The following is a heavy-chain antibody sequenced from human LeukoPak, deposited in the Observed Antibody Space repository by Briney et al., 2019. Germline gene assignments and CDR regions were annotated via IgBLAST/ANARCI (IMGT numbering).Heavy chain of an antibody. J-gene: IGHJ5*02. CDR2: IATYNGNS. V-gene: IGHV1-18*01. CDR3: ARDMVGLAANGNWFDP. D-gene: IGHD6-13*01. Sequence: GASVKVSCKASGYTFSSYGISWVRQAPGQGLEWMGWIATYNGNSKYAQKVQGRVTMTTDTSTTTAYMGLRTLRSDDTAVYYCARDMVGLAANGNWFDPWGQGTLVTVSS. CDR1: GYTFSSYG.